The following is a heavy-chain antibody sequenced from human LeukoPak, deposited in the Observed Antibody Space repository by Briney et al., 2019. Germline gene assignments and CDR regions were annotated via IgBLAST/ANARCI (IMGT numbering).Heavy chain of an antibody. CDR2: IYYSGST. CDR1: GGSISSGDYY. CDR3: ARPTHNNGDYID. Sequence: SETLSLTCTVSGGSISSGDYYWSWIRQPPGKGLEWIGYIYYSGSTYYNPSLKSRVTISVDTSKNQFSLKLNSVTAADTAVYYCARPTHNNGDYIDWGQGALVTVSS. J-gene: IGHJ4*02. D-gene: IGHD4-17*01. V-gene: IGHV4-30-4*08.